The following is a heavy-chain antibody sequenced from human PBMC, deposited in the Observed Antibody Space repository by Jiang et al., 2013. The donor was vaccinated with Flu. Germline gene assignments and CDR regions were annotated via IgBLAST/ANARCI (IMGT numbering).Heavy chain of an antibody. CDR2: IYYSGST. V-gene: IGHV4-39*07. CDR1: GGSISSSSYY. J-gene: IGHJ5*02. D-gene: IGHD3-3*01. Sequence: LLKPSETLSLTCTVSGGSISSSSYYWGWIRQPPGKGLEWIGSIYYSGSTYYNPSLKSRVTISVDTSKNQFSLKLSSVTAADTAVYYCARHHRFSDPNWFDPWGQGTLVTVSS. CDR3: ARHHRFSDPNWFDP.